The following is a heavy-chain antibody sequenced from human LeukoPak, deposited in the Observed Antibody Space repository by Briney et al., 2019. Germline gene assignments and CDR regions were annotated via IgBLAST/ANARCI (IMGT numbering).Heavy chain of an antibody. CDR3: ARSRWSELGFDP. J-gene: IGHJ5*02. Sequence: ASVKVSCKASGYTFTSYYMHWVRQAPGQGLEWMGWMNPNSGNTGYAQKFQGRVTITRNTSISTAYMELSSLRSEDTAVYYCARSRWSELGFDPWGQGALVTVSS. CDR1: GYTFTSYY. V-gene: IGHV1-8*03. D-gene: IGHD4-23*01. CDR2: MNPNSGNT.